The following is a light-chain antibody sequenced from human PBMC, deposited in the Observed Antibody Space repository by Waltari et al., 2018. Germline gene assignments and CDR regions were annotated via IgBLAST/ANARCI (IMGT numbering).Light chain of an antibody. J-gene: IGKJ2*01. V-gene: IGKV3-20*01. CDR1: QSVSSNY. CDR2: GSS. Sequence: ELVLTQSPGTLSLSPGERATLSCRASQSVSSNYLAWYQQKPGQAPRLLIHGSSSRATGIPDRFSGSGSGTDFTLTISRLEPEDLAVYYCQQYGRSWNTFGQGTKLEIK. CDR3: QQYGRSWNT.